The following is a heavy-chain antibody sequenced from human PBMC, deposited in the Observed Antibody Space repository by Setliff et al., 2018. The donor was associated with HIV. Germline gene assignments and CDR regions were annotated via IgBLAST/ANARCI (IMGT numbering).Heavy chain of an antibody. J-gene: IGHJ2*01. V-gene: IGHV4-59*08. CDR1: GVSINTYY. Sequence: SETLSLTCSVSGVSINTYYWSWFRQPPGKGLEWFGYIYNGGNANYNPSLESRVAMSVDTSKSQFSLRLSSVTAADTAVYYCARHDVVLQFLDHLPYWYFDLWGRGTLVTV. CDR3: ARHDVVLQFLDHLPYWYFDL. D-gene: IGHD3-3*01. CDR2: IYNGGNA.